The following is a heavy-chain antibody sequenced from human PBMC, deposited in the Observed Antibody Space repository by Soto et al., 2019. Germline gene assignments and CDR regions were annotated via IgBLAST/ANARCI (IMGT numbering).Heavy chain of an antibody. CDR1: GLSLSTSGEA. CDR2: IYWDDDK. CDR3: AHYVSTSPAGWFDP. Sequence: QITLKESGPTLVKPTQTLTLTCTFSGLSLSTSGEAVGWIRQPPGKALEWLALIYWDDDKRYNPTLMNRLTITKDTSKNQVVLTLTNMDPVDTATYYCAHYVSTSPAGWFDPWGQGILVTVSS. V-gene: IGHV2-5*02. J-gene: IGHJ5*02. D-gene: IGHD3-10*02.